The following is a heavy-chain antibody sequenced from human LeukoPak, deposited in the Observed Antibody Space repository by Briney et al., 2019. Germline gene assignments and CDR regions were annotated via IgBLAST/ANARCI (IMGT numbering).Heavy chain of an antibody. J-gene: IGHJ4*02. CDR2: MNPNSGNT. CDR3: GRGRGNGRPENYFDY. D-gene: IGHD2-8*01. Sequence: ASVKVSCKASGYTFTSYDINWVRPTTGQGLEWMGWMNPNSGNTGYTQKFQGRVTMTRNTSISTAYMELSSLRSEDTAVYYCGRGRGNGRPENYFDYWGQGTLVTVSS. CDR1: GYTFTSYD. V-gene: IGHV1-8*01.